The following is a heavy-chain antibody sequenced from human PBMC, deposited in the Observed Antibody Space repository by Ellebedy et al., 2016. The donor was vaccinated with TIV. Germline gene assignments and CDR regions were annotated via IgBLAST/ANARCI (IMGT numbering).Heavy chain of an antibody. J-gene: IGHJ4*02. CDR2: IYNDGSST. V-gene: IGHV3-74*01. CDR3: VRDGSYDYGDY. D-gene: IGHD3-16*01. CDR1: GFTFSNYW. Sequence: GESLKISCAASGFTFSNYWMHWVRQAPGKGLVWVSRIYNDGSSTSYADSVEGRFTISRDNPENTVYLQMNSLRVEDTAVYYCVRDGSYDYGDYWGQGTVVTVSS.